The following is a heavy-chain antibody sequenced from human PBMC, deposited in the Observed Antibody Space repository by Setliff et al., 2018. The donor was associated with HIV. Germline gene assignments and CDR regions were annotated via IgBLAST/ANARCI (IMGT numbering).Heavy chain of an antibody. V-gene: IGHV4-4*02. Sequence: PSETLSLTCAVSGDSISNNNWWSWVRQPPGKGLEWIGEIYHSGSTNYNPSLKRRVTLSIDRSKNQFSLKLSSVTAADTAVYYCARAISAAGIAPFDFWGQGTLVTVSS. D-gene: IGHD6-13*01. J-gene: IGHJ4*02. CDR3: ARAISAAGIAPFDF. CDR1: GDSISNNNW. CDR2: IYHSGST.